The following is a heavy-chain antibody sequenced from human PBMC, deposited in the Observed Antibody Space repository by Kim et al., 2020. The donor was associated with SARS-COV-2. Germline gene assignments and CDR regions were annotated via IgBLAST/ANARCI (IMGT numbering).Heavy chain of an antibody. CDR2: INHSGST. D-gene: IGHD3-10*01. CDR3: ARGRRFFMVLGAKYYFDY. CDR1: GGSFSGYY. J-gene: IGHJ4*02. V-gene: IGHV4-34*01. Sequence: SETLSLTCAVYGGSFSGYYWSWIRQPPGKGLEWIGEINHSGSTNYNPSLKSRVTISVDTSKNQFSLKLSSVTAADTAVYYCARGRRFFMVLGAKYYFDYWGQGTLVTVSS.